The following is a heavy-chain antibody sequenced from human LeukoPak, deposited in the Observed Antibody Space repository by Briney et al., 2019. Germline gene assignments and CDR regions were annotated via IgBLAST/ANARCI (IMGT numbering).Heavy chain of an antibody. CDR1: GGSFSGYY. CDR2: INHSGST. V-gene: IGHV4-34*01. D-gene: IGHD2-15*01. J-gene: IGHJ6*03. CDR3: ARGLGSVATDYYYYYMDV. Sequence: KPSETLSLTCAVYGGSFSGYYWSWIRQPPGKGLEWIGEINHSGSTNYNPSLKSRVTISVDTSKDQFSLKLSSVTAADTAVYYCARGLGSVATDYYYYYMDVWGKGTTVTVSS.